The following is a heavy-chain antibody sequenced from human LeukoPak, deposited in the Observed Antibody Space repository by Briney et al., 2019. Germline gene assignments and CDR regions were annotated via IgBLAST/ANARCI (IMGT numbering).Heavy chain of an antibody. CDR2: TYTGGTT. Sequence: GGSLKPSCAASGINVSTNYMNWVRQAPGEGLEWVSVTYTGGTTSYADSVMGRFTIPRDNSENMVYFQMNSLRPEDTAVYYCARDVGGLDCWGQGTPVTVSS. J-gene: IGHJ4*02. V-gene: IGHV3-53*05. CDR3: ARDVGGLDC. D-gene: IGHD2-15*01. CDR1: GINVSTNY.